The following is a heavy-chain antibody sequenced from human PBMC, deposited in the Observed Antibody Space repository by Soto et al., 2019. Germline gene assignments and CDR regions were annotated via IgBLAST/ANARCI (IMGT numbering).Heavy chain of an antibody. CDR2: VSTYSDVT. CDR3: AVNYDSRGYEDLDY. V-gene: IGHV1-18*01. D-gene: IGHD3-22*01. Sequence: HLVQSGPEMKKPGGSVKVSCEASGYTFSDRGITWVRQAPGQGLEWMGWVSTYSDVTNYAQKFQGRVTMTADTSTNTAYMDLRSLKSDDTAVYFCAVNYDSRGYEDLDYWGQGSLVSVSS. J-gene: IGHJ4*02. CDR1: GYTFSDRG.